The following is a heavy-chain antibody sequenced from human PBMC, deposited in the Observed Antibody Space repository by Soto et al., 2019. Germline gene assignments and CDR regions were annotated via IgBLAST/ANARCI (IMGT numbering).Heavy chain of an antibody. CDR1: GFTFSSYA. Sequence: EVQLLESGGGLVQPGGSLRLSCAASGFTFSSYAMSWVRQAPGKGLEWVSAISGSGGSTYYADSVKGRFTISRDNSKNTLYLQMNSRRAEDTAVYYCAKGWGRGSSKLYDAFDIWGQGTMVTVSS. D-gene: IGHD6-13*01. CDR2: ISGSGGST. J-gene: IGHJ3*02. V-gene: IGHV3-23*01. CDR3: AKGWGRGSSKLYDAFDI.